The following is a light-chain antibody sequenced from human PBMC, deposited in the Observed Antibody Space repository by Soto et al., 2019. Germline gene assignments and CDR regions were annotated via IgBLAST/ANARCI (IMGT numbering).Light chain of an antibody. J-gene: IGKJ1*01. Sequence: ETVLTQSPGTLSLSPGERATLSCRASQSVSSDYLAWYQQKPGQAPGLLIYGASTRATGIPDRFSGRGSETDFTLTISRLEPEDFAVYYCQQYGNSPTFGQGTKVDI. CDR3: QQYGNSPT. V-gene: IGKV3-20*01. CDR1: QSVSSDY. CDR2: GAS.